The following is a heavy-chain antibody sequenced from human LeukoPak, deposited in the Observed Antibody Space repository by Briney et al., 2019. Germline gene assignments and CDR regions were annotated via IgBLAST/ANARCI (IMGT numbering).Heavy chain of an antibody. J-gene: IGHJ4*02. CDR1: GYTFTSYY. V-gene: IGHV1-46*01. CDR2: INPSGGST. CDR3: AALSGSYHFDY. Sequence: ASVKVSCKASGYTFTSYYMHWVRQAPGQGLEWMGIINPSGGSTSYAQKFQGRVTMTRDTSTSTVYTELSSLRSEDTAVYYCAALSGSYHFDYWGQGTLVTVSS. D-gene: IGHD1-26*01.